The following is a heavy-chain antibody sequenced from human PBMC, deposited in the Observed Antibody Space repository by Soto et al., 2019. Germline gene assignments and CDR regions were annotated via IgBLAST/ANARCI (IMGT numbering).Heavy chain of an antibody. J-gene: IGHJ4*02. D-gene: IGHD1-26*01. V-gene: IGHV4-59*02. Sequence: SETLSLTCTVSDGSVSNSYWGWIRQPPGKGLEWVAYVYYSGSTNYNPSLGSRVTISVDKSKNQFSLKMTSVTGADTAVYYCARGRSHEWELLVQYFDYWGQGTLVTVSS. CDR2: VYYSGST. CDR3: ARGRSHEWELLVQYFDY. CDR1: DGSVSNSY.